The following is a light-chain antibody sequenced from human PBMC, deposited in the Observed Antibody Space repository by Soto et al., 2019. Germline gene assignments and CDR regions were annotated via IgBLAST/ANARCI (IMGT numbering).Light chain of an antibody. CDR3: QQYHSYSPLT. V-gene: IGKV1-5*01. J-gene: IGKJ1*01. CDR1: QRSSSR. CDR2: DAL. Sequence: DSQMTQSPSTLSASVGDRVTITCRASQRSSSRLAWYQQKPGKATKLLIHDALSLESWVPSRFSGSGSGTEFTLTISSLQPEDLATYYCQQYHSYSPLTFGQGTKVEL.